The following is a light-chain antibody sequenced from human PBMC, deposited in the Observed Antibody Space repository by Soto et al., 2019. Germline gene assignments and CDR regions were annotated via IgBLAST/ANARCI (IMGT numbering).Light chain of an antibody. V-gene: IGKV1-5*03. CDR3: QQYSAYPYT. Sequence: DIQMTQSPSTLSASVGDRVTITCRASQSISSWLAWYQQKPGKAPKLLIYEASTLESGVPSRFGGSGSGTEFTLTISSLQPDDFATYYCQQYSAYPYTFGQGTKVDIK. CDR1: QSISSW. CDR2: EAS. J-gene: IGKJ2*01.